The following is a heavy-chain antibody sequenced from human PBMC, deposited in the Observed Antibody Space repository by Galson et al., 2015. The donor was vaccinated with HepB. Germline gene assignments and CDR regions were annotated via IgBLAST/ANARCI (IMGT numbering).Heavy chain of an antibody. CDR2: IIPIFGTA. V-gene: IGHV1-69*06. D-gene: IGHD2-2*01. CDR1: GGTFSSYA. J-gene: IGHJ6*02. Sequence: SVKVSCKASGGTFSSYAISWVRQAPGQGLEWMGGIIPIFGTANYAQKFQGRVTITADKSTSTAYMELSSLRSEDTAVYYCARWGSQIVVVPAAGREGDYYYGMDVWGQGTTVTVSS. CDR3: ARWGSQIVVVPAAGREGDYYYGMDV.